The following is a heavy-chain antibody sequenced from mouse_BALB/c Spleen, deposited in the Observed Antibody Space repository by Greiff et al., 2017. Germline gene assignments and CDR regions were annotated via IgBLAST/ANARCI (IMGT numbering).Heavy chain of an antibody. V-gene: IGHV5-12-1*01. CDR2: ISSGGGST. D-gene: IGHD2-1*01. CDR1: GFAFSSYD. Sequence: EVKLMESGGGLVKPGGSLKLSCAASGFAFSSYDMSWVRQTPEKRLEWVAYISSGGGSTYYPDTVKGRFTISRDNAKNTLYLQMSSLKSEDTAMYYCARHYGNYFDYWGQGTTLTVSS. J-gene: IGHJ2*01. CDR3: ARHYGNYFDY.